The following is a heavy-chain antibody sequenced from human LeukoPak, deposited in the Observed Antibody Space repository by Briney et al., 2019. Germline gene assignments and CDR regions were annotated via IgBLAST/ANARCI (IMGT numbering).Heavy chain of an antibody. CDR3: ANVPAAAPHFDY. V-gene: IGHV3-30*18. CDR2: ISYDGSNK. Sequence: SGRSLRLSCAASGFTFSSYGMHWVRQAPGKGLEWVAVISYDGSNKYYADSVKGRFTISRDNSKNTLYLQMNSLRAEDTAVYYCANVPAAAPHFDYWGQGTLVTVSS. D-gene: IGHD2-2*01. CDR1: GFTFSSYG. J-gene: IGHJ4*02.